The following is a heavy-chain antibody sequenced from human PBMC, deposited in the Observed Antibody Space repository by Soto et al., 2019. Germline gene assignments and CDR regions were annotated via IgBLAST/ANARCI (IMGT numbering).Heavy chain of an antibody. CDR1: RYTFTNYG. J-gene: IGHJ5*02. CDR3: TRDRKYSNYWFDP. Sequence: QVQLVQSGPEVTKPGASVKVSCKASRYTFTNYGISWVRQAPGQGLEWMGWISSYSGITNYAQQFQGRVTMTTDYSTSTAYMELRSLRSDDTAVYYCTRDRKYSNYWFDPWGQGTLVTVSS. CDR2: ISSYSGIT. D-gene: IGHD6-6*01. V-gene: IGHV1-18*01.